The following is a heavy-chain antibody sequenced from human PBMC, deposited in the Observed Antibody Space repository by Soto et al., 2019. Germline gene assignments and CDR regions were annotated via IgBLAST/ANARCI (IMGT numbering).Heavy chain of an antibody. CDR1: GFTFSSYG. D-gene: IGHD1-7*01. CDR2: IWYDGSNK. Sequence: QVQLVESGGGVVQPGRSLRLSCAASGFTFSSYGMHWVRQAPGKGLEWVAIIWYDGSNKDYEDSVKGRFTISRDNSKNTLYLDMNSLRAEDTAVYYCATELNGEAFDIWGQGTMVTVSS. V-gene: IGHV3-33*03. J-gene: IGHJ3*02. CDR3: ATELNGEAFDI.